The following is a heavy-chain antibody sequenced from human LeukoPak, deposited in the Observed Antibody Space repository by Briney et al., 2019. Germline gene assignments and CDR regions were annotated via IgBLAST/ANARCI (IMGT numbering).Heavy chain of an antibody. Sequence: SQTLSLTCAVSGGSVSSGGHFWTWIRQYPGKGLEWIGYIYYSGTTHYNPSLKSRVTISVDTSKNQFSLNLTSVTAADTAVYYCARTVVIAATYWFDPWGQGSLVTVSS. CDR2: IYYSGTT. CDR1: GGSVSSGGHF. V-gene: IGHV4-31*11. J-gene: IGHJ5*02. D-gene: IGHD2-15*01. CDR3: ARTVVIAATYWFDP.